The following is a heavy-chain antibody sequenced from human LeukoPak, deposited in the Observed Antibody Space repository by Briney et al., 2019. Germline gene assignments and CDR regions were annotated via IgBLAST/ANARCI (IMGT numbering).Heavy chain of an antibody. D-gene: IGHD3-3*01. J-gene: IGHJ5*02. V-gene: IGHV1-24*01. CDR3: ATSLRFLEWLPRGNWFDP. Sequence: ASVKVSCKVSGYTLTELSMHWVRQAPGKGLEWMGGFDPEDGETIYAHKFQGRVTMTEDTSTDTAYMELSSLRSEDTAVYYCATSLRFLEWLPRGNWFDPWGQGTLVTVPS. CDR1: GYTLTELS. CDR2: FDPEDGET.